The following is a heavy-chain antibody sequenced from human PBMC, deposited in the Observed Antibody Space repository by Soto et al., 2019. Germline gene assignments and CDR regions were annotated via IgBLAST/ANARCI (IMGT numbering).Heavy chain of an antibody. J-gene: IGHJ6*02. D-gene: IGHD3-3*01. Sequence: PGGPLILSCASSGCTFSGYGRHWVRQDPGKGLEWVAVIWYDGSNKYYADSVKGRFTISRDNSKNTLYLQMNSLRAEDTAVYYCARDHILRFLEWLSHPSYGMDVWGQGTTVTV. CDR2: IWYDGSNK. CDR3: ARDHILRFLEWLSHPSYGMDV. V-gene: IGHV3-33*01. CDR1: GCTFSGYG.